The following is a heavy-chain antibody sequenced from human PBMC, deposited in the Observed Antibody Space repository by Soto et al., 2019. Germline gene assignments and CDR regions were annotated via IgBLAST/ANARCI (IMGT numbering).Heavy chain of an antibody. CDR2: ISWNSGSI. J-gene: IGHJ5*02. CDR3: AIDRVGWISHCWFDP. Sequence: EVQLLESGGGLVQPGRSLRLSCAASGFTFDDYAMHWVRQAPGKGLEWVSGISWNSGSIGDADSVKGRFTISRDNAKNSLYLQMNRLRAEDTALYYCAIDRVGWISHCWFDPWGQGTLVTVSS. V-gene: IGHV3-9*01. CDR1: GFTFDDYA. D-gene: IGHD5-12*01.